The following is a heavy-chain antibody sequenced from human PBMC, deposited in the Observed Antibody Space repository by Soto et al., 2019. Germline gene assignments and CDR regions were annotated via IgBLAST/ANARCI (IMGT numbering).Heavy chain of an antibody. CDR2: IYPGDSDT. D-gene: IGHD3-3*01. Sequence: GESLKISCKGSGYSFTSYWIGWVRQMPGKGLEWMGIIYPGDSDTRYRPSFQGQVTISADKSISTAYLQWSSLKASDTAMYYCARDTQRSDVRFLEWLQEFDYWGQGTLVTVSS. CDR1: GYSFTSYW. CDR3: ARDTQRSDVRFLEWLQEFDY. V-gene: IGHV5-51*01. J-gene: IGHJ4*02.